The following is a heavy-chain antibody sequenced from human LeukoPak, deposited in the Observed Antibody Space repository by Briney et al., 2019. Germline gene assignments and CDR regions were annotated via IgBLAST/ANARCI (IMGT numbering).Heavy chain of an antibody. J-gene: IGHJ3*01. CDR2: IYPGDSDT. D-gene: IGHD1-14*01. V-gene: IGHV5-51*01. CDR3: ARHIAGDAFDL. Sequence: GESLKISCKGSGYSFTNYWIGWVRQMHGIGLEWMGIIYPGDSDTRYSPSFQGQVTISADKSISTAYLQWSNLQASDTALYYCARHIAGDAFDLWGQGTMVTVSS. CDR1: GYSFTNYW.